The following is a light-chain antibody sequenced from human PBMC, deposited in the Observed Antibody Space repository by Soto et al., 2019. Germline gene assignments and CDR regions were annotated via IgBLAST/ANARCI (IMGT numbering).Light chain of an antibody. CDR2: DTT. J-gene: IGLJ3*02. V-gene: IGLV7-46*01. Sequence: QAVVTQESSLTVSPGGTVTLTCDSSTGAVTSGHYPYWFQQKPGQAPRTLIHDTTNKHAWTPARFSGSRLGGKAALTLSGAQPEDEADYYCLLFYSGVGVFGGGTKLTVL. CDR3: LLFYSGVGV. CDR1: TGAVTSGHY.